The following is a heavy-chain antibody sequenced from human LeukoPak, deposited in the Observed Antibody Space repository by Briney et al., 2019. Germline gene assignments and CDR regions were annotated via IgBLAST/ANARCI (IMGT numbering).Heavy chain of an antibody. Sequence: GGSLRLSCAASGFAVSSNYMSWVRQAPGKGLVWVSRINSDGSSTSYADSVKGRFTISRDNAKNTLYLQMNSLRAEDTAVYYCARGVAVAENWGQGTLVTVSS. CDR1: GFAVSSNY. CDR2: INSDGSST. J-gene: IGHJ4*02. CDR3: ARGVAVAEN. V-gene: IGHV3-74*01. D-gene: IGHD6-19*01.